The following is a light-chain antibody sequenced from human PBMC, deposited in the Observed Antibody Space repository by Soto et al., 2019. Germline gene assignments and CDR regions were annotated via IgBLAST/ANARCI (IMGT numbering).Light chain of an antibody. CDR3: SSFTSSNTLDV. Sequence: QSALTQPASVSGSPGQSITISCTGTSSDIGGYNYVSWYRQYPGKAPKLIIYDVANRPSGVSNRFSGSKSGNTASLTLSGLQAEDEADYYCSSFTSSNTLDVFGPGTKLNVL. CDR1: SSDIGGYNY. V-gene: IGLV2-14*03. J-gene: IGLJ1*01. CDR2: DVA.